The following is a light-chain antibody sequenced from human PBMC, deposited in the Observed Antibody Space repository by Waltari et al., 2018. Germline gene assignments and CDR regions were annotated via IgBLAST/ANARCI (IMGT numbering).Light chain of an antibody. Sequence: SSELIQDPTVSVALGQTVRITCRGDSLRRYSASWYQQRPGQAPVLVFYGQDNRPSGIPDRFSGSTSGDTATLTITGTQAEDEADYYCLSRDISSTRFFGGGTRLTV. CDR3: LSRDISSTRF. J-gene: IGLJ2*01. CDR1: SLRRYS. CDR2: GQD. V-gene: IGLV3-19*01.